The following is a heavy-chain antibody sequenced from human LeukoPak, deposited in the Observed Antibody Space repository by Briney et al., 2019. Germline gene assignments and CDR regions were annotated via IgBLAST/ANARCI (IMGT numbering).Heavy chain of an antibody. V-gene: IGHV3-30*18. CDR3: AKGFRGAVAGPAYFDY. D-gene: IGHD6-19*01. CDR2: ISYDGSNK. J-gene: IGHJ4*02. Sequence: PGRSLRLSCAASGFTFSSYGMHWVRQAPGKGLEWVSVISYDGSNKYYADSVKGRFTISRDNSKNTLYLQMNSLRAEDPAVYYCAKGFRGAVAGPAYFDYWGQGTLVTVSS. CDR1: GFTFSSYG.